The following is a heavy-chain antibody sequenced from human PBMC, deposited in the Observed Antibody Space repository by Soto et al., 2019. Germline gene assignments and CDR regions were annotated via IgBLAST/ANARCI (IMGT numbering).Heavy chain of an antibody. Sequence: ASVKVSCKASGYTFTSYGISWVRQAPGQGLEWMGWISAYNGSTSYAQKFQGRVTMTRDASTSTVYMELSSLRSEDTAVYYCARDFLITNAPFDIWGQGTMVTVSS. D-gene: IGHD3-16*01. CDR3: ARDFLITNAPFDI. CDR2: ISAYNGST. V-gene: IGHV1-18*01. J-gene: IGHJ3*02. CDR1: GYTFTSYG.